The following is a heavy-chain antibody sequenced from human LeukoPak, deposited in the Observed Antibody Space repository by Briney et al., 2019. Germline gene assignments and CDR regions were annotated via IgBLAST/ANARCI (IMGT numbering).Heavy chain of an antibody. CDR3: ARGGVYGDYARRYFDY. CDR2: ISGSGGST. V-gene: IGHV3-23*01. Sequence: GGSLRLSCAASGFTFSSYAMSWVRQAPGKGLEWVSAISGSGGSTYYADSVKGRFTLSRDNSKNTLYLQMNSLRAEDTAVYYCARGGVYGDYARRYFDYWGQGTLVTVSS. D-gene: IGHD4-17*01. CDR1: GFTFSSYA. J-gene: IGHJ4*02.